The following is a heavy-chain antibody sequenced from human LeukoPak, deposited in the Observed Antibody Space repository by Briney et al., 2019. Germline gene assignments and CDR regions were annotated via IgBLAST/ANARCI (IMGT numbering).Heavy chain of an antibody. CDR2: ISGSGGST. J-gene: IGHJ4*02. CDR1: GFTFSTYA. CDR3: AKRYCSGGSCYSESSYYFDY. Sequence: GGSLRLSCAASGFTFSTYAISWVRQAPGKGLEWVSAISGSGGSTYYADSVKGRFTISRDNSKNTLYLQMNSLRAEDTAVYYCAKRYCSGGSCYSESSYYFDYWGQGTLVTVSS. D-gene: IGHD2-15*01. V-gene: IGHV3-23*01.